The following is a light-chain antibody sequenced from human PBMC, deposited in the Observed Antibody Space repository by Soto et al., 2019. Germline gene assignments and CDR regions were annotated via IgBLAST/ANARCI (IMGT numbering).Light chain of an antibody. Sequence: EIVMTQSPATLSVSPGERATLSCRASQTVVGNYLAWHQLRPGQAPRLLIYGATSRATGIPDRFNGSGSRTDFTLTITRLEPEDFAVYFCQQYGSSGTFGQGTKV. V-gene: IGKV3-20*01. CDR1: QTVVGNY. CDR3: QQYGSSGT. CDR2: GAT. J-gene: IGKJ1*01.